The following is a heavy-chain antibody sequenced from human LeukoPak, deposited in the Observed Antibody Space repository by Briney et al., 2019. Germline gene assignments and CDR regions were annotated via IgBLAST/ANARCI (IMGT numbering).Heavy chain of an antibody. CDR1: GFTFSSYA. Sequence: GGSLRLSCAASGFTFSSYAMHWVRQAPGKGLVWVAVISYDGSNKYYADSVKGRFTISRDNSKNTLYLQMNSLRAEDTAVYYCAREGGNYDFWSGYYLIDYWGQGTLVTVSS. CDR3: AREGGNYDFWSGYYLIDY. D-gene: IGHD3-3*01. J-gene: IGHJ4*02. CDR2: ISYDGSNK. V-gene: IGHV3-30-3*01.